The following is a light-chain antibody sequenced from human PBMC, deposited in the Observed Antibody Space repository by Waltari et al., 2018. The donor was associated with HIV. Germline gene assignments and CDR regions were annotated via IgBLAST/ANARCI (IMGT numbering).Light chain of an antibody. CDR1: SSDVGAFKY. CDR2: DVT. CDR3: SSYAGSSMSYA. V-gene: IGLV2-8*01. Sequence: QSALTQPPSASGSPGQSVTISCTGASSDVGAFKYVSWYQQHPGKAPKRLIYDVTKRPSCVPDRFSGSKSGNTASLTVSGLQAEDEAHYYCSSYAGSSMSYAFGTGTKVTVL. J-gene: IGLJ1*01.